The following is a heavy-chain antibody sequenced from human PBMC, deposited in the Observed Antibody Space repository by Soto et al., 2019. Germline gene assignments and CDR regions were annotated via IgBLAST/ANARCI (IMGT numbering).Heavy chain of an antibody. Sequence: GGSLRLSCAPSGFTFSSYSTNWFRQAPGKGLEWVSSISSSSSYIYYADSVKGRFTISRDNAKNSLYLQMNSLRAEDTAVYYCARDYRFYYYYYMDVWGKGTTVTVSS. J-gene: IGHJ6*03. V-gene: IGHV3-21*01. CDR1: GFTFSSYS. CDR3: ARDYRFYYYYYMDV. CDR2: ISSSSSYI.